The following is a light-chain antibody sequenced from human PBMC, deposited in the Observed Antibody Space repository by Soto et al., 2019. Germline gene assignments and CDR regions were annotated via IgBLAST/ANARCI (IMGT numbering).Light chain of an antibody. V-gene: IGKV3-11*01. CDR1: QSVRSY. Sequence: EIVLTQSPGTLSLSPGERATLSCRASQSVRSYLAWYQQKPGQAPRLLISDTSNRATGIPARFSGSGSGTDFTLTISSLEPEDFAVYYCQQRSSWPLTFGGGTKVDVK. CDR3: QQRSSWPLT. CDR2: DTS. J-gene: IGKJ4*02.